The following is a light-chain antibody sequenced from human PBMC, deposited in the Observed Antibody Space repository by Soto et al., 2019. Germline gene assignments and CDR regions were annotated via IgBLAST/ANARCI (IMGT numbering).Light chain of an antibody. J-gene: IGKJ2*01. CDR3: QHYYTYPYT. CDR1: QNINNL. V-gene: IGKV1-5*03. Sequence: DIQMTQSPSTLSASVGGRVTISCRASQNINNLLAWYQQKPGKVPKLLIYKASSLESGVPSRFSCSGSGTDFTLTISSLQPDDFATYYCQHYYTYPYTFGQGTKLEIK. CDR2: KAS.